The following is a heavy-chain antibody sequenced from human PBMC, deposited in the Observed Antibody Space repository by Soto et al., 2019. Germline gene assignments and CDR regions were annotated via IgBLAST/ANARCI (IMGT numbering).Heavy chain of an antibody. CDR1: GFTLDTYG. V-gene: IGHV3-33*01. J-gene: IGHJ3*01. D-gene: IGHD2-21*01. CDR2: SWHDGRHL. CDR3: ARDWGACTPGECYSHGFDL. Sequence: QEQLVESGGGTVQPGGSLRLSCAVSGFTLDTYGMHWVRQAAGQGLEWVAVSWHDGRHLDYADSVRGRFTVFRDDSKNTLFLEMNCLRGDDSAVYYCARDWGACTPGECYSHGFDLWGQGTLVTVSS.